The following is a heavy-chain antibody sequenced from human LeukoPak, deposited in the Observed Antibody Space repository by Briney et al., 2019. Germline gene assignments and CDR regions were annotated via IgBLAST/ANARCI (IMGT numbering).Heavy chain of an antibody. J-gene: IGHJ3*02. CDR2: IYYSGST. V-gene: IGHV4-59*11. CDR1: GGPISSHY. Sequence: PSETLSLTCTVSGGPISSHYWSWIRQPPGKGLEWIGYIYYSGSTNYNPSLKSRVTISVDTSKNQFSLKLSSVTAADTAVYYCAKREEQLGDAFDIWGQGTMVTVSS. D-gene: IGHD6-6*01. CDR3: AKREEQLGDAFDI.